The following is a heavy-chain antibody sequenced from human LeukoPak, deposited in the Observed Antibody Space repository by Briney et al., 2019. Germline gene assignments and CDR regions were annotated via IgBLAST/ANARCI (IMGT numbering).Heavy chain of an antibody. Sequence: PSETLSLTCTVSGGSISSSSYYWGWIRQPPGKGLEWIGSIYYSGSTYYNPSLKSRVTISVDTSKNQFSLKLSSVTAADTAVYYCARGPRPAAIKDWGQGTLVTVSS. V-gene: IGHV4-39*07. CDR2: IYYSGST. D-gene: IGHD2-2*02. CDR1: GGSISSSSYY. CDR3: ARGPRPAAIKD. J-gene: IGHJ4*02.